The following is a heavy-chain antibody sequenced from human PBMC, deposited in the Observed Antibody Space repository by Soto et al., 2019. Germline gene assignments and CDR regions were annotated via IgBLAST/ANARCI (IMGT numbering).Heavy chain of an antibody. CDR3: GHRNVEVVAESTNTFDY. D-gene: IGHD2-8*01. CDR1: GFSLSTGGVG. J-gene: IGHJ4*02. V-gene: IGHV2-5*02. Sequence: QITLKESGPTLVKPTQTLTLTCTFSGFSLSTGGVGVGWIRQPPGKALEWLALIYWDDDKRYTPSLQNRLTLTKTSYDHVVLRMTNMDPVDTATYCCGHRNVEVVAESTNTFDYWGQGTLVTVSS. CDR2: IYWDDDK.